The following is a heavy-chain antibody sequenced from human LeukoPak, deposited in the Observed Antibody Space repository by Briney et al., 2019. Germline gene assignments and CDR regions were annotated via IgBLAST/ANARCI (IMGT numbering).Heavy chain of an antibody. CDR3: ASRRGSNRPFDY. Sequence: GGSLRLSCAASGFTFSGYWMTWVRQAPGKGLEWVANIKDDGRDKYYVESVKGRFTISRDNAKNSLYLEMNSLRAEDSAVYYCASRRGSNRPFDYWGQGTLVTVSS. J-gene: IGHJ4*02. V-gene: IGHV3-7*01. CDR2: IKDDGRDK. CDR1: GFTFSGYW. D-gene: IGHD1-26*01.